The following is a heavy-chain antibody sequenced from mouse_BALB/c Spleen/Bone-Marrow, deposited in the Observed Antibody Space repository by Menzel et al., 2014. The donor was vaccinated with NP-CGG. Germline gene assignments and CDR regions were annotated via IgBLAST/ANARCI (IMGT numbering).Heavy chain of an antibody. CDR3: ARLGTTAVPDS. J-gene: IGHJ2*01. V-gene: IGHV1S135*01. Sequence: LVESGHELVKPGASVKVSCKASGYAFTNYNMYWVKQSHGKSLEWIGYNDPYSGGTNYNQKFKGKATLTVDKSSSTAYMHLNSLTSEDSAVYYCARLGTTAVPDSWGQGTTLTVSS. CDR2: NDPYSGGT. D-gene: IGHD1-1*01. CDR1: GYAFTNYN.